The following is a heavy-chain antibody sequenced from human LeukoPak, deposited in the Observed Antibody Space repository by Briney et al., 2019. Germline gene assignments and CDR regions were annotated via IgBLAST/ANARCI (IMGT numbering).Heavy chain of an antibody. Sequence: SETLSLTCAVYGGSFSDYYWTWIRQPPGKGLEWIGEITHSGRTNYNPSLKSRVSISVDRSNNQFSLNLRYVTAADTAVYYGARGPRIVPADDGYYYMDVWGKGTTVTVSS. CDR1: GGSFSDYY. V-gene: IGHV4-34*01. CDR2: ITHSGRT. J-gene: IGHJ6*03. D-gene: IGHD2-2*01. CDR3: ARGPRIVPADDGYYYMDV.